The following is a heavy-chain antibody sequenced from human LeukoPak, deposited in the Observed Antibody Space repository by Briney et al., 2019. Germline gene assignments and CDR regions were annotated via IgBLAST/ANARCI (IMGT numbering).Heavy chain of an antibody. Sequence: ASVKVSCKASGYIFTDYFIHWVRQAPGQGPVWMRRINAHSGDTQYQQTSQYQQTFQGRVTLTRDTSITTAYMELTALTSDDTAIYYCSRDLSSTANWEFDYWGQGTLVAVSS. CDR2: INAHSGDTQYQQTS. CDR1: GYIFTDYF. V-gene: IGHV1-2*06. J-gene: IGHJ4*02. D-gene: IGHD7-27*01. CDR3: SRDLSSTANWEFDY.